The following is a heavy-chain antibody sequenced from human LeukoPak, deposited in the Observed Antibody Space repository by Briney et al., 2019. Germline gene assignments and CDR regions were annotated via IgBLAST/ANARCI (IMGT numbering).Heavy chain of an antibody. D-gene: IGHD6-25*01. CDR3: ARDRSGSYYGMDV. CDR1: GYTFTGYY. J-gene: IGHJ6*02. V-gene: IGHV1-2*02. CDR2: INPNSGGT. Sequence: ASVKVSCKASGYTFTGYYMHWVRQAPGQGHEWMGWINPNSGGTNYAQKFQGRVTMTRDTSISTAYMELSRLRSDDTAVYYCARDRSGSYYGMDVWGQGTTVTVSS.